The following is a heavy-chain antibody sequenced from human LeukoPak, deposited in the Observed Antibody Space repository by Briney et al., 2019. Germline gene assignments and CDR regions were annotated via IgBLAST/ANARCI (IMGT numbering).Heavy chain of an antibody. J-gene: IGHJ4*02. Sequence: SETLSLTCTLSGGSIGGDHWSWIRQAPGKGLEWIGYISYTWSTSYNPSLRNRVTISLHTSENQFSLRLTSVTAADTAVYYCARAVTGTSMVDYWGQGTLVALSS. CDR3: ARAVTGTSMVDY. V-gene: IGHV4-59*08. CDR2: ISYTWST. CDR1: GGSIGGDH. D-gene: IGHD6-19*01.